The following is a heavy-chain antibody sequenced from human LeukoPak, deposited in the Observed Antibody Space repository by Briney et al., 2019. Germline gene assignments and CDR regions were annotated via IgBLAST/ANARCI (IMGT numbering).Heavy chain of an antibody. V-gene: IGHV1-18*01. D-gene: IGHD2-2*02. CDR2: ISAYNGNT. CDR3: ARDPTPNIVVVPAAIRRATSYYYYGMDV. CDR1: GYTFTSYG. Sequence: ASVKVSCKASGYTFTSYGISWVRQAPEQGLEWMGWISAYNGNTNYTQKLQGRVTMTTDTSTSTAYMELRSLRSDDTAVYYCARDPTPNIVVVPAAIRRATSYYYYGMDVWGQGTTVTVSS. J-gene: IGHJ6*02.